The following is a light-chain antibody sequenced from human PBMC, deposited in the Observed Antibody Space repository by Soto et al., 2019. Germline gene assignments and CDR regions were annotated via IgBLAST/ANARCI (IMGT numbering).Light chain of an antibody. CDR3: QHYGSSPPEFT. Sequence: EIVLTQSPGTLSLSPGERATLSCRASQSVSSKYLAWYQQRPGPAPRLLIFGASYRAAGIPDRFSGSGSGTDFILTISRLELEDFAVYYCQHYGSSPPEFTFGPGTKVDSK. J-gene: IGKJ3*01. V-gene: IGKV3-20*01. CDR1: QSVSSKY. CDR2: GAS.